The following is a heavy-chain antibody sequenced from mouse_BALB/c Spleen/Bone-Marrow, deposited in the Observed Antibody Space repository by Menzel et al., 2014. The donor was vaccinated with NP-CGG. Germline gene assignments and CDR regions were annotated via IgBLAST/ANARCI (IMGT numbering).Heavy chain of an antibody. CDR3: ARHANCDWFAY. Sequence: EVKVEESGGGLVQPGESLKLSCESNEYEFPSHDMSWVRKTPAKRLELVAAINSDGGSTYYPDTMERRFIISRDNTKKTLYLQMSSLRSEDTALYYCARHANCDWFAYWGQGTLVTVSA. CDR1: EYEFPSHD. CDR2: INSDGGST. J-gene: IGHJ3*01. D-gene: IGHD4-1*01. V-gene: IGHV5-2*03.